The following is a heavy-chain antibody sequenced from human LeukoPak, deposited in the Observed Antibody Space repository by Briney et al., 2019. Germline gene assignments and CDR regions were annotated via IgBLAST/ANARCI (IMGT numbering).Heavy chain of an antibody. CDR3: ARDRSSLYGSATFDY. CDR2: INPNSGGT. D-gene: IGHD3-10*01. V-gene: IGHV1-2*02. CDR1: GYTFTGYY. Sequence: ASVKASCKASGYTFTGYYMHWVRQAPGQGLEWMGWINPNSGGTNYAQKFQGRVTMTRDTSISTAYMELSRLRSDDTAVYYCARDRSSLYGSATFDYWGQGTLVTVSS. J-gene: IGHJ4*02.